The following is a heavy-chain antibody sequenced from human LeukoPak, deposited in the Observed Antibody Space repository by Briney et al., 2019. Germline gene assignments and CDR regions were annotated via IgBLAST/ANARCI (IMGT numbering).Heavy chain of an antibody. J-gene: IGHJ4*02. Sequence: SETLSLTCSVSGGSISSSSSYWGWIRQPPGKGLEWIGSIYYSGSSFDNPALKSRVTISVDASKNQFSLKLSSVTAADTAVYYCARHRSGWLQSSFDYWGQGTLVTVSS. D-gene: IGHD5-24*01. V-gene: IGHV4-39*01. CDR3: ARHRSGWLQSSFDY. CDR2: IYYSGSS. CDR1: GGSISSSSSY.